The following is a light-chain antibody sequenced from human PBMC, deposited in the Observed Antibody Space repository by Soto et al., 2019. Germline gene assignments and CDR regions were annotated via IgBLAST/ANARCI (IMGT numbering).Light chain of an antibody. J-gene: IGKJ1*01. CDR2: GAS. Sequence: EIMLTQSPGTLSLSPGERATLSCRASQSVSSSFLAWYQQKPGQAPSLLIYGASVRATVIPDRFTGSGSRFDGSMSISRPAPKDSAMYFYQEYGTSLWTFGQGTKVEIK. CDR1: QSVSSSF. CDR3: QEYGTSLWT. V-gene: IGKV3-20*01.